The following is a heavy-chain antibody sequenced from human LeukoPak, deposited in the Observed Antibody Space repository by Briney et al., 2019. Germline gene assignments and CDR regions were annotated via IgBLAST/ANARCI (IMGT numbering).Heavy chain of an antibody. V-gene: IGHV3-23*01. CDR3: AKGVGANYYYYMDV. D-gene: IGHD1-26*01. Sequence: GGSLRLSCAASGFTFSNSALSWVRQAPGKGLEWVSDISGSGGSTYYADSVKGRFTISRDNSKNTLYLQMNSLRVEDTAVYYCAKGVGANYYYYMDVWGKGTTVTVFS. CDR1: GFTFSNSA. J-gene: IGHJ6*03. CDR2: ISGSGGST.